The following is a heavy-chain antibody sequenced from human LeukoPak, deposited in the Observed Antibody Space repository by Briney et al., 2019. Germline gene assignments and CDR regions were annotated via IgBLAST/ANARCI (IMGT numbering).Heavy chain of an antibody. CDR2: IYYSGST. CDR1: GGSISSYY. V-gene: IGHV4-59*08. CDR3: ARLASGSYGPLTPFDY. D-gene: IGHD1-26*01. Sequence: PSETLSLTCTVSGGSISSYYWSWIWQPPGKGLEWIGDIYYSGSTNYNPSLKSRVTISVDTSKNQFSLRLSSVTAADTAVYYSARLASGSYGPLTPFDYWGQGTLVTVSS. J-gene: IGHJ4*02.